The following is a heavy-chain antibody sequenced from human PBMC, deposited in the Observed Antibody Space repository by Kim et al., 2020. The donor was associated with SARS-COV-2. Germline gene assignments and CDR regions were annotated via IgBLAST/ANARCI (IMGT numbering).Heavy chain of an antibody. CDR1: GGSFSGYY. J-gene: IGHJ4*02. Sequence: SETLSLTCAVYGGSFSGYYWSWIRQPPGKGLEWIGEINHSGSTNYNPSLKSRVTISVDTSKNQFSLKLSSVTAADTAVYYCARGGKVRGVIMTRNVYWGQGTLVTVSS. D-gene: IGHD3-10*01. V-gene: IGHV4-34*01. CDR3: ARGGKVRGVIMTRNVY. CDR2: INHSGST.